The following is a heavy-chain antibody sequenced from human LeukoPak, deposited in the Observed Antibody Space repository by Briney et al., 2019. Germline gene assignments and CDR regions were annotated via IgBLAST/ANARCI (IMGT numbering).Heavy chain of an antibody. J-gene: IGHJ6*03. CDR1: GFTFSNNA. CDR2: ITGTIATGDPP. V-gene: IGHV3-23*01. Sequence: PGGSLRLSRAASGFTFSNNAMSWVRQAPGKGLECVSAITGTIATGDPPYYADSVKGRFTISRDNAKNSLYLQMDSLRVEDTAVYYCARDPYSGNYGAYYYYYMDVWGKGTTVTISS. D-gene: IGHD1-26*01. CDR3: ARDPYSGNYGAYYYYYMDV.